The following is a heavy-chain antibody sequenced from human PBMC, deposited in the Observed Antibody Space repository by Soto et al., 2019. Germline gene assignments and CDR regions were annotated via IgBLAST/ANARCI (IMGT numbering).Heavy chain of an antibody. CDR1: GGSVSSGSFY. V-gene: IGHV4-61*01. J-gene: IGHJ3*02. CDR3: ARLVRGLGRGSGSYSPHDAFDI. D-gene: IGHD3-10*01. CDR2: IYYSGST. Sequence: SETLSLTCAVSGGSVSSGSFYWSWIRQPTGKGLEWIGYIYYSGSTNDNPAHNRRAIISVDTSKNQFSLKLSSVTAADTAVYYCARLVRGLGRGSGSYSPHDAFDIWGQGTMVTVSS.